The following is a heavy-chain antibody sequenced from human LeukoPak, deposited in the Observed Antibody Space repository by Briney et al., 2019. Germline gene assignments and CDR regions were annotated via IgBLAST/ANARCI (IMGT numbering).Heavy chain of an antibody. D-gene: IGHD2-21*01. J-gene: IGHJ4*02. Sequence: SETLSLTCTVSGGSITIYYWSWIRQPPGKGLEWIGYIYYSGSTNYNPSLKSRVTISVDTSENQFSLKLSSVTAADTAVYYCARGPVVIPFFDCWGQGTLVTVSS. CDR1: GGSITIYY. CDR2: IYYSGST. CDR3: ARGPVVIPFFDC. V-gene: IGHV4-59*01.